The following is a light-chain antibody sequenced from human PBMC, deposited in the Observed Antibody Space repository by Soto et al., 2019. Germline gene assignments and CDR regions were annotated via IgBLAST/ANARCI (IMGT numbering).Light chain of an antibody. CDR3: CSYAGSYTML. V-gene: IGLV2-11*01. Sequence: QSVLTQPRSVSGSPGQSVTISCTGTSSDVGGYNYVSWYQQHPGKAPKFIIYDVNKRPSGVPDRFSGSKSGTTASLTISGLQADDEADYYCCSYAGSYTMLFGGGTKPTVL. J-gene: IGLJ2*01. CDR2: DVN. CDR1: SSDVGGYNY.